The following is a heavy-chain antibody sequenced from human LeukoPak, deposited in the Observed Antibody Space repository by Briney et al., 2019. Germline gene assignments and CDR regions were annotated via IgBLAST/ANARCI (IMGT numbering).Heavy chain of an antibody. CDR2: IWHDGSNQ. CDR3: ARDDDIYGHPDF. D-gene: IGHD5-18*01. Sequence: GGSLRLSCAASGFIFNNYGMYWVRQAPAKGLEWVAVIWHDGSNQYYAASVKGRFTISRVNSKKILHLQMTGLRADDTAVYYCARDDDIYGHPDFWGQGTLVTVSS. J-gene: IGHJ4*02. CDR1: GFIFNNYG. V-gene: IGHV3-33*07.